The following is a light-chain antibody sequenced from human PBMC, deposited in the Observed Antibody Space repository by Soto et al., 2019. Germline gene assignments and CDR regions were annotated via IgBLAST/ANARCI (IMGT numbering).Light chain of an antibody. CDR1: SSDIGVYNY. CDR3: SSYTSSNTYVV. J-gene: IGLJ2*01. Sequence: QSALTQPASVSGSPGQSITISCTGTSSDIGVYNYVSWYQQHPGKAPKLMIYEVSNRPSGVSNRFSGSKSGNTASLTISGLQAEDEADYYCSSYTSSNTYVVFGGGTQLTVL. V-gene: IGLV2-14*01. CDR2: EVS.